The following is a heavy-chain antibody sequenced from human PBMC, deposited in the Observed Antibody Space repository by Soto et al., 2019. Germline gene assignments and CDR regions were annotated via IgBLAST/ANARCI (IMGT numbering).Heavy chain of an antibody. V-gene: IGHV3-30*18. CDR3: AKGTYGGSAPYDYGMDV. CDR1: GFTFSDDG. J-gene: IGHJ6*02. Sequence: QVQLVESGGGVVQPGGSLTLSCAASGFTFSDDGMHWVRQAPGKWLEWLTFISFDEAKDKYYSAPVRGRFSISRDNSKNTLSLQMNSLRSEDTAVYYCAKGTYGGSAPYDYGMDVWGQGTTVTVSS. CDR2: ISFDEAKDK. D-gene: IGHD3-22*01.